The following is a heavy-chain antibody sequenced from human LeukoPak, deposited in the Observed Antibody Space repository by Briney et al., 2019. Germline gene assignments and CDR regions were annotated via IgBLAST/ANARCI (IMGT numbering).Heavy chain of an antibody. CDR2: IYYSGST. CDR1: GGSISSYY. CDR3: ARALGGGYGPYYFDY. J-gene: IGHJ4*02. Sequence: SETLSLTCTVSGGSISSYYWSWIRQPPGKGLEWIGYIYYSGSTNYNSSLKSRVTISVDTSKNQFSLKLSSVTAADTAVYYCARALGGGYGPYYFDYWGQGTLVTVSS. D-gene: IGHD5-12*01. V-gene: IGHV4-59*01.